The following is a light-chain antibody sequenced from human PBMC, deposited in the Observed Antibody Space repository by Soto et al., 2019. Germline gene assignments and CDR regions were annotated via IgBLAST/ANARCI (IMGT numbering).Light chain of an antibody. CDR1: QNVNNY. J-gene: IGKJ5*01. CDR2: DAS. CDR3: QQYSNWAPIT. V-gene: IGKV3-11*01. Sequence: EIVLTQSPATLSLSPGQRATLFCRASQNVNNYLAWYQQKPGQAPRLLIYDASNRATGIPARFSGSGSGTEFTLTISSLQSEDFAVYYCQQYSNWAPITFGQGTRLEI.